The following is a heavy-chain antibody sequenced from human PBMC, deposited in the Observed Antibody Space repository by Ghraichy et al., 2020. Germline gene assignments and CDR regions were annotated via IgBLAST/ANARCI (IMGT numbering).Heavy chain of an antibody. CDR3: AREDCSSTSCYTDY. V-gene: IGHV3-48*02. CDR2: TSNGTTRTI. J-gene: IGHJ4*02. CDR1: GFTFSNYS. Sequence: GGSLRLSCAASGFTFSNYSMNWVRQAPGKGLEWISYTSNGTTRTINYADSVKGRFTISRDNAKNSLYLQMNSLRDEDTAVYYCAREDCSSTSCYTDYWGQGTLVTVSS. D-gene: IGHD2-2*02.